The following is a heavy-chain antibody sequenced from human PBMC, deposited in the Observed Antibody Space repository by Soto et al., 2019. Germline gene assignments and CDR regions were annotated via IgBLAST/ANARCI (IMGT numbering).Heavy chain of an antibody. CDR1: GSTFTSYG. D-gene: IGHD6-13*01. Sequence: ASVKVSCKASGSTFTSYGISWVRQPPGQGLAWMGWISAYNGNTNYAQKLKGRVTMTTDTSTGTAHMELRSLRSDNTAVYYCARDGVIEGSSRQSRRDYSNHHGMDVWGQETT. CDR3: ARDGVIEGSSRQSRRDYSNHHGMDV. J-gene: IGHJ6*01. CDR2: ISAYNGNT. V-gene: IGHV1-18*04.